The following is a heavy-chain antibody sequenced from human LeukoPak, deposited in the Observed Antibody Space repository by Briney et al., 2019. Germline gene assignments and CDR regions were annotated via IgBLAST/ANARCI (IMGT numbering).Heavy chain of an antibody. CDR1: GFTFSNAW. V-gene: IGHV3-15*01. D-gene: IGHD3-22*01. CDR3: AKVGSGYYPDYFDY. CDR2: IKSKTDGGTT. J-gene: IGHJ4*02. Sequence: GGSLRLSCAASGFTFSNAWMSWVRQAPGKGLEWVGRIKSKTDGGTTDYAAPVKGRFTISRDNSKNTLYLQMNSLRAEDTAVYYCAKVGSGYYPDYFDYWGQGTLVTVSS.